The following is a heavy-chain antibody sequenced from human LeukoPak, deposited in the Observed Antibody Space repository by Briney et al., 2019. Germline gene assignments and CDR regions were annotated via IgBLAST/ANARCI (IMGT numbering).Heavy chain of an antibody. Sequence: GGSLRLSCAASAFTFSSYTMSWVRQAPGKGLEWVSAISNSGGSTYYADSVKGRFTISRDNSKNTLYLQMNSLRAEDTAVYYCEKDGYVSWAYQLSHFDYWGQGTLVTVSS. CDR3: EKDGYVSWAYQLSHFDY. V-gene: IGHV3-23*01. D-gene: IGHD2-2*03. J-gene: IGHJ4*02. CDR1: AFTFSSYT. CDR2: ISNSGGST.